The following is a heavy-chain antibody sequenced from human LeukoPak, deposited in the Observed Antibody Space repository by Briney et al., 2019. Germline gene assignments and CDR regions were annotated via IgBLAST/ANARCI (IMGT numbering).Heavy chain of an antibody. J-gene: IGHJ4*02. CDR3: ARQEYYYDSSGKGSSEFGY. V-gene: IGHV1-2*02. CDR2: INPNSGGT. D-gene: IGHD3-22*01. Sequence: ASVKVSCKASGYTFTCYYMHWVRQAPGQGLEWMGWINPNSGGTNYAQKFQGRVTMTGDTSISTAYMELSRLRSDDTAVYYCARQEYYYDSSGKGSSEFGYWGQGTLVTVSS. CDR1: GYTFTCYY.